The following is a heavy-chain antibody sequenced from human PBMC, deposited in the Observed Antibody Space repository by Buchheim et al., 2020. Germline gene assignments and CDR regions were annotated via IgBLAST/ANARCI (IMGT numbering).Heavy chain of an antibody. Sequence: QVQLVESGGGVVQPGGSLRLSCGVSGFTFRNYGMHWARQAPGKGLEWVAVISEDGRNKYYTDSVKGRFTISRDNSKCTVDLQINSVRREDTAVYYCVKSRSGYYPRNYYFYMHVWGKGTT. CDR3: VKSRSGYYPRNYYFYMHV. CDR2: ISEDGRNK. D-gene: IGHD3-3*01. V-gene: IGHV3-30*18. CDR1: GFTFRNYG. J-gene: IGHJ6*03.